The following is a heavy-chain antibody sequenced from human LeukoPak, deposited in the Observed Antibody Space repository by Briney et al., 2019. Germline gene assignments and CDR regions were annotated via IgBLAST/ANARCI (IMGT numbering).Heavy chain of an antibody. Sequence: ASVKVSCKASGYTFTDYYVHWVRQAPGQGLEWMGRISPNSGGTNYAQKFRDRLTVTRDTSISTAYMELSSLRSDDTAVYYCAKNRAGDYADYWGQGTLVTVSS. J-gene: IGHJ4*02. CDR1: GYTFTDYY. CDR3: AKNRAGDYADY. CDR2: ISPNSGGT. V-gene: IGHV1-2*06. D-gene: IGHD4-17*01.